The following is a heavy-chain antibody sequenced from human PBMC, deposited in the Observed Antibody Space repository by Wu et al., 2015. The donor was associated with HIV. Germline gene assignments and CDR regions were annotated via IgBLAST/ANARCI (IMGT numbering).Heavy chain of an antibody. CDR1: GYTFSAYY. D-gene: IGHD2-2*01. CDR3: AKVVAPGVATYYFDY. J-gene: IGHJ4*02. V-gene: IGHV1-2*02. Sequence: QVQLVQSGAEVKKPGASVKVSCKASGYTFSAYYFHWVRQAPGQGLEWMGWINPNSGATKYAQKFQGRVTMTRDTSISTAYMDLKRLSSDDTAIYYCAKVVAPGVATYYFDYWGQGTLVTVSS. CDR2: INPNSGAT.